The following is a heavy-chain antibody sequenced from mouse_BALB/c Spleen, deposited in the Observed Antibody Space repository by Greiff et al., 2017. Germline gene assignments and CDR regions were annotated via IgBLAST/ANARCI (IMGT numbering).Heavy chain of an antibody. V-gene: IGHV5-6*01. CDR3: ARHEGVYYGNFDV. CDR2: ISSGGSYT. J-gene: IGHJ1*01. CDR1: GFTFSSYG. Sequence: EVQGVESGGDLVKPGGSLKLSCAASGFTFSSYGMSWVRQTPDKRLEWVATISSGGSYTYYPDSVKGRFTISRDNAKNTLYLQMSSLKSEDTAMYYCARHEGVYYGNFDVWGAGTTVTVSS. D-gene: IGHD2-1*01.